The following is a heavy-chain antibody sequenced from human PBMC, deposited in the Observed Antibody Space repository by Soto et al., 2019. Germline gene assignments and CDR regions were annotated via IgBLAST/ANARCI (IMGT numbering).Heavy chain of an antibody. Sequence: QVQLQQWGAGLLKPSETLSLTCAVYGGSFSSYYWSWIRQPPGKGLEWIGVINHSGSTNYDPSLKRRVSISIDTSMNPVSLTWSSVTAADTAVYYCARGEPRFMEWLLLSEYFDPWGQGTLVTVSS. D-gene: IGHD3-3*01. CDR1: GGSFSSYY. J-gene: IGHJ5*02. CDR2: INHSGST. CDR3: ARGEPRFMEWLLLSEYFDP. V-gene: IGHV4-34*01.